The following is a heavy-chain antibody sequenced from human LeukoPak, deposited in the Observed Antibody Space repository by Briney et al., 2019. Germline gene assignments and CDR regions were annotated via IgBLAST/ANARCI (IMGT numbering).Heavy chain of an antibody. CDR1: GFTFSSYG. D-gene: IGHD6-13*01. V-gene: IGHV3-33*01. CDR3: ARVAGSSWTSYFDY. Sequence: GGSLRLSCAASGFTFSSYGMHWVRQAPGKGLEWVAVIWYDGSNKYYADSVKGRFTISRDNSKNTLYLQMNSLRAEDTAVYYCARVAGSSWTSYFDYWGQGTLVTVSS. J-gene: IGHJ4*02. CDR2: IWYDGSNK.